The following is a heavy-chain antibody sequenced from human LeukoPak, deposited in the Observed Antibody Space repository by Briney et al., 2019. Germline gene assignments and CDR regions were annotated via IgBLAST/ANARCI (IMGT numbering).Heavy chain of an antibody. CDR3: ARSREGLYYYDSSGWDAFDI. Sequence: SETLSLTCTVSGGSISSHYWSWIRQPPGKGLEWIGYIYTSGGTNYNPSLKSRVTISVDTSKNQFSLKLSSVTAADTAVYYCARSREGLYYYDSSGWDAFDIWGQGTMVTVSS. J-gene: IGHJ3*02. D-gene: IGHD3-22*01. V-gene: IGHV4-4*09. CDR2: IYTSGGT. CDR1: GGSISSHY.